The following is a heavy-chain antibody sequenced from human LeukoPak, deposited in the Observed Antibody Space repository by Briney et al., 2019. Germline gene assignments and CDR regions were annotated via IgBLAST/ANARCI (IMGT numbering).Heavy chain of an antibody. D-gene: IGHD3-10*01. CDR2: IYTSWST. V-gene: IGHV4-4*07. CDR3: ARERGVPDLLLWFGEFLFDY. Sequence: SESLSLTCTVSGGSISIYYWSWIRDPAGKGLEWIVGIYTSWSTNYNPSLKSRVNMAVETAKKQFSLRLSSVTAADTAVYYCARERGVPDLLLWFGEFLFDYWGQGTLVTVSS. CDR1: GGSISIYY. J-gene: IGHJ4*02.